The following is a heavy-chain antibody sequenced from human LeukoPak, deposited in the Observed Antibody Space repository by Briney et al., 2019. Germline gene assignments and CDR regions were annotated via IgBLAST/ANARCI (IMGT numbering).Heavy chain of an antibody. D-gene: IGHD6-13*01. CDR1: GFTFSDYY. CDR3: ARYSSSWYKVTY. J-gene: IGHJ4*02. CDR2: ISSSGSTI. Sequence: GGSLRLSCAASGFTFSDYYMSWIRQAPGKGLEWVSYISSSGSTIYYADSVKGRFTISRDNAKNSLYLQTNSLRAEDTAVYYCARYSSSWYKVTYWGQGTLVTVSS. V-gene: IGHV3-11*01.